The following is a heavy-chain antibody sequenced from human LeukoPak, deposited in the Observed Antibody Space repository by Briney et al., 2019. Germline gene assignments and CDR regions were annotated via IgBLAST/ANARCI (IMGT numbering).Heavy chain of an antibody. J-gene: IGHJ4*02. V-gene: IGHV3-33*01. D-gene: IGHD3-22*01. Sequence: GGSPRLSCAASGFTFSSYGMHWVRQAPGKGLEWVAVIWYDGSNKYYADSVKGRFTISRDNSKNTLYLQMNSLRAEDTAVYYCARDHYDSSGYIDYWGQGTLVTVSS. CDR3: ARDHYDSSGYIDY. CDR1: GFTFSSYG. CDR2: IWYDGSNK.